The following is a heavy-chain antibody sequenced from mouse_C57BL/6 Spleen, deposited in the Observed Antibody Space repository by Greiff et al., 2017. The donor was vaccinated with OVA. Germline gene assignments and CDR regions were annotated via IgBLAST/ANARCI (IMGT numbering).Heavy chain of an antibody. J-gene: IGHJ3*01. Sequence: EVKLVESGAELVRPGASVKLSCTASGFNIKDYYMHWVKQRPEQGLEWIGRIDPEDGDTEYAPKFQGKATMTADTSSNTAYLQLSSLTSEDTAVYYCTTDYYGSSSPWFAYWGQGTLVTVSA. CDR1: GFNIKDYY. V-gene: IGHV14-1*01. CDR2: IDPEDGDT. D-gene: IGHD1-1*01. CDR3: TTDYYGSSSPWFAY.